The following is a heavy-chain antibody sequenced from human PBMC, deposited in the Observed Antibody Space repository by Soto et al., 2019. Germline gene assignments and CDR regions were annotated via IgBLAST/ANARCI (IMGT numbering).Heavy chain of an antibody. CDR1: GGSLSRGGYY. J-gene: IGHJ4*02. CDR3: AKVAVPGMSY. Sequence: QVQLQESGPGLVKPSQTLSLTCTVSGGSLSRGGYYWSWIRQHPGKGLEYIGYIYETGATYYNPSLKSRVTISGDTSKTQFSLKLSSVTAADTAVYYCAKVAVPGMSYWGQGTLVTVSS. V-gene: IGHV4-31*03. CDR2: IYETGAT.